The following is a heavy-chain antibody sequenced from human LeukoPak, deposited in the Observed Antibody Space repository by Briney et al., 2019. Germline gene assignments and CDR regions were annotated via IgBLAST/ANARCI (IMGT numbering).Heavy chain of an antibody. Sequence: SVKVSCKASGGTFSSDTISSLRQAPAQGLEWMGRIIPVLGIANYAQKLQGRVTMTTDTSTSTAYMELRSLRSDDTAVYYCARDPGAYSSSWYGVMGYWGQGTLVTVSS. V-gene: IGHV1-69*04. CDR1: GGTFSSDT. CDR2: IIPVLGIA. D-gene: IGHD6-13*01. CDR3: ARDPGAYSSSWYGVMGY. J-gene: IGHJ4*02.